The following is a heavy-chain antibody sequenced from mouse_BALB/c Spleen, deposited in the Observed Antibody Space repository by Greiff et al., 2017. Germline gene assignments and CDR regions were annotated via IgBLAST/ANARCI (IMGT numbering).Heavy chain of an antibody. V-gene: IGHV1-20*02. D-gene: IGHD1-1*01. J-gene: IGHJ3*01. Sequence: EVQLVQSGAELVKPGASVKISCTASGFSFTGYFMNWVKQSPGKGLEWIGRINPDNGDTLYNPKFKGKATMTVDKSSNTAHMELRSLASEDSAVYYCAVGGTNVITPAGFDYWGQGTPVTVSA. CDR3: AVGGTNVITPAGFDY. CDR2: INPDNGDT. CDR1: GFSFTGYF.